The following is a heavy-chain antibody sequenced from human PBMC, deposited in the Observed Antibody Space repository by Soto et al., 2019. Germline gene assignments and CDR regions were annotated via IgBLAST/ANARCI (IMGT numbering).Heavy chain of an antibody. CDR1: GFTLRNYA. CDR3: AKAKNDYNWDNRPPFDY. Sequence: PAGSLRLSCDASGFTLRNYAMTWIRQAPGKGLEWVSIISANDVGTYYAESVKTRFTISTDQSRNTVYLQMDSLRADDTAIYYCAKAKNDYNWDNRPPFDYWGQGTLVTVSS. D-gene: IGHD1-20*01. CDR2: ISANDVGT. V-gene: IGHV3-23*01. J-gene: IGHJ4*02.